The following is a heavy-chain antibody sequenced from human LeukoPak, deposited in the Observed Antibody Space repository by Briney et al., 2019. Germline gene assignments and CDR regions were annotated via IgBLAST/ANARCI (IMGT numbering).Heavy chain of an antibody. CDR3: ARPAAQVVVAATYFDY. Sequence: PGASVKVSCKASGYTFTSYYMHWVRQAPGQGLEWMGIINPSGGSTSYAQKFQGRVTMTRDMSTSTVYMELSSLRSEDTAVYYCARPAAQVVVAATYFDYWGQGTLVTVPS. CDR2: INPSGGST. J-gene: IGHJ4*02. D-gene: IGHD2-15*01. CDR1: GYTFTSYY. V-gene: IGHV1-46*01.